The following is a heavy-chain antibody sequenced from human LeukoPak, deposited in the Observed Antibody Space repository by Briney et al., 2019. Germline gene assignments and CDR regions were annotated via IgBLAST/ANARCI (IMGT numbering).Heavy chain of an antibody. CDR2: TNPNSGNT. Sequence: ASVKVSCKASGYPFTSYDINWVRQATGQGLEWMGWTNPNSGNTGYAQKFQGRVTMTRNTSISTAYMELSSLRSEDTAVYYCARGRRIYDFWSGYSTGPDYWGQGTLVTVSS. J-gene: IGHJ4*02. D-gene: IGHD3-3*01. CDR3: ARGRRIYDFWSGYSTGPDY. CDR1: GYPFTSYD. V-gene: IGHV1-8*01.